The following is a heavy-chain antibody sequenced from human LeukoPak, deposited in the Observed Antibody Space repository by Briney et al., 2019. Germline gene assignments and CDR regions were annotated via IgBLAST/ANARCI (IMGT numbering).Heavy chain of an antibody. CDR2: ISYDGSNK. CDR3: ARGGAGDP. Sequence: GGSLRLSCAASGFTFSSYAMHWVRQAPGKGLEWVAVISYDGSNKYYADSVKGRFTISRDNSKNTLYLQMNSLRAEDTAVYYCARGGAGDPWGQGTLVTVSS. J-gene: IGHJ5*02. V-gene: IGHV3-30-3*01. CDR1: GFTFSSYA.